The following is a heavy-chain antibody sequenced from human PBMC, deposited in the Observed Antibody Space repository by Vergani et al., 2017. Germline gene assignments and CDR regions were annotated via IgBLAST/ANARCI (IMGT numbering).Heavy chain of an antibody. D-gene: IGHD3-3*02. CDR1: GFSFRDYY. Sequence: QVQLEESGGGLVKPGGSLRLSCAVSGFSFRDYYMSWLRQAPGKGLEWVAYISNTGGTIYYADSVKGRFTISRDNAKNSLYLQMNSLRAEDTAVYYCARGILYSALADYWGQGTLVTVSS. CDR3: ARGILYSALADY. J-gene: IGHJ4*02. CDR2: ISNTGGTI. V-gene: IGHV3-11*04.